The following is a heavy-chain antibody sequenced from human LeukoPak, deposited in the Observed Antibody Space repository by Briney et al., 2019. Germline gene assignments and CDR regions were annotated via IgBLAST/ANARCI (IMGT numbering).Heavy chain of an antibody. CDR1: GYTFTSYA. Sequence: ASVKVSCKASGYTFTSYAMNWVRQAPGQGLEWMGLINTNTGNPTYAQGFTGRFVFSLDTSVSTAYLQISSLKAEDTAVYYCARDLWELFWRYNWFDPWGQGTLVTVSS. J-gene: IGHJ5*02. CDR2: INTNTGNP. CDR3: ARDLWELFWRYNWFDP. D-gene: IGHD1-26*01. V-gene: IGHV7-4-1*02.